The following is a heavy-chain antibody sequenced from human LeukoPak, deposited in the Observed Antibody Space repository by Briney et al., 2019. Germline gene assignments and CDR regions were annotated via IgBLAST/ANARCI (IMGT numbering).Heavy chain of an antibody. J-gene: IGHJ4*02. CDR1: GGSFSGYY. CDR3: ARQYLTKSYYYDSSGYLRRPYYFDY. CDR2: INHSGST. D-gene: IGHD3-22*01. V-gene: IGHV4-34*01. Sequence: SETLSLTCAVYGGSFSGYYWSWIRQPPGKGLEWIGEINHSGSTNYNPSLKSRVTISVDTSKNQFSLKLSSVTAADTAVYYCARQYLTKSYYYDSSGYLRRPYYFDYWGQGTLVTVSS.